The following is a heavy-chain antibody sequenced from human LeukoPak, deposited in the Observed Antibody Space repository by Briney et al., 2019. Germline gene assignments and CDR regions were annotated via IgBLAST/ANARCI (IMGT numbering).Heavy chain of an antibody. J-gene: IGHJ5*02. CDR3: ARVFDPGQEYSRWHYNWFDP. V-gene: IGHV4-59*01. Sequence: SETLSLTCTVSGGSISTYYWSWIRQPPGKGLQWIGYMYNSGSTNYSPSLKSRVTISVDTSKNQFSLKLSSVTAADTAVYYCARVFDPGQEYSRWHYNWFDPWGQGTLVTVSS. CDR1: GGSISTYY. D-gene: IGHD6-6*01. CDR2: MYNSGST.